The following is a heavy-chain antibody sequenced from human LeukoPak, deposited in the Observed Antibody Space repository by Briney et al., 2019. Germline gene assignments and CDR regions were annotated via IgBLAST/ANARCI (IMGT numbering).Heavy chain of an antibody. V-gene: IGHV3-23*01. D-gene: IGHD6-19*01. CDR1: GFTFSSYA. CDR2: ISGSGGST. Sequence: PGGSLRLSCAASGFTFSSYAMSWVRQAPGKGLEWVSAISGSGGSTYYADSVKGRFTISRDNSKNTLYLQTNSLRAEDTAVYYCAKGVPGSGWYSGFDAFDIWGQGTKVTVSS. J-gene: IGHJ3*02. CDR3: AKGVPGSGWYSGFDAFDI.